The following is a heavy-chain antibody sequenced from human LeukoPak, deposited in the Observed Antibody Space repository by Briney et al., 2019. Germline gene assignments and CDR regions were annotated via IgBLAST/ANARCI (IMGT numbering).Heavy chain of an antibody. CDR1: GFTFSSYS. J-gene: IGHJ4*02. Sequence: GGSLRLSCAASGFTFSSYSMNWVRQAPGKGLEWVSYISSSSSTIYYADSVKGRFTISRDNAKNSLYLQMNSLGAEDTAVYYCARGEDVLDYWGQGTLVTVSS. CDR2: ISSSSSTI. CDR3: ARGEDVLDY. V-gene: IGHV3-48*01.